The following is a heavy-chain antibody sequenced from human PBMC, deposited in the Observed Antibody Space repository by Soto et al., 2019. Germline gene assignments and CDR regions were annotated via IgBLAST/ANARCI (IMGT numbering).Heavy chain of an antibody. Sequence: QVQLAQSGAEVKKPGSSVKVSCKASGGTFSSYAISWVRQAPGQGLEWMGGIIPIFGTANYAQKFQGRVTITADESTSTAYMELSSLRSEDTAVYYCARAQELWGGYYYYYGMDVWGQGTTVTVSS. V-gene: IGHV1-69*01. CDR3: ARAQELWGGYYYYYGMDV. J-gene: IGHJ6*02. D-gene: IGHD2-21*01. CDR2: IIPIFGTA. CDR1: GGTFSSYA.